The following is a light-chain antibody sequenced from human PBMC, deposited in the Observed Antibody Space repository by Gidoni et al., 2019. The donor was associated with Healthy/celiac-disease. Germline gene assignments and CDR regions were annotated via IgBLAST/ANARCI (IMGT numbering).Light chain of an antibody. J-gene: IGLJ2*01. CDR1: SIDVGGYNY. CDR3: SSYTSSSTLVV. V-gene: IGLV2-14*01. Sequence: QSALTQPASVSGSPGPSITISCTGTSIDVGGYNYVSWYQQHPGKAPKLMIYEVSNRPSGVPDRFSGSKSGNTASLTISGLQAEDEADYYCSSYTSSSTLVVFGGGTKLTVL. CDR2: EVS.